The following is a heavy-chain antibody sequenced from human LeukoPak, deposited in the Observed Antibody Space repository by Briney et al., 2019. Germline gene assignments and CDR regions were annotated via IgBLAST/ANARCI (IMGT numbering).Heavy chain of an antibody. CDR3: AREYYSSFDY. CDR1: GFYFNPYW. CDR2: ISRDGYST. J-gene: IGHJ4*02. D-gene: IGHD2-21*01. Sequence: GGSLRLSCVASGFYFNPYWMAWVRQAPGKGLEWVATISRDGYSTFYVDSVRGRFSISRDNAQNSLFLQMSSLGVDDTAVYYCAREYYSSFDYWGQGALVTVSS. V-gene: IGHV3-7*01.